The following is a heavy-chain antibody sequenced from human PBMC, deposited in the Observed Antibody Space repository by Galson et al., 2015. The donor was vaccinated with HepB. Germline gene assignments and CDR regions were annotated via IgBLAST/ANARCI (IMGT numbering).Heavy chain of an antibody. Sequence: SVKVSCKASGYTFINYGITWVRKAPGQGLERMGWISTYNANTNYGQNVQGRVTMTTDTSTNTAYMELRSLRSDDTAVYYCARHYCSRGACCPLFYYYALDVWGQGTTVTVS. D-gene: IGHD2-15*01. V-gene: IGHV1-18*01. CDR1: GYTFINYG. J-gene: IGHJ6*02. CDR2: ISTYNANT. CDR3: ARHYCSRGACCPLFYYYALDV.